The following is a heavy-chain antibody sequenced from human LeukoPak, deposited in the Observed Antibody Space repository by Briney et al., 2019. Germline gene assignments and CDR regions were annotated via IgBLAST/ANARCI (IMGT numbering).Heavy chain of an antibody. CDR3: ARGTYCSSTSCYRHYGMDV. CDR2: TYYRSKWYN. J-gene: IGHJ6*02. Sequence: SQTLSLTCAISGDSVSSNSAAWTWIRQSPSRGLEWLGRTYYRSKWYNDYAVSVKSRITINPDTSKNQFSLQLNSVTPEDTAVYYCARGTYCSSTSCYRHYGMDVWGQGTTVTVSS. V-gene: IGHV6-1*01. CDR1: GDSVSSNSAA. D-gene: IGHD2-2*01.